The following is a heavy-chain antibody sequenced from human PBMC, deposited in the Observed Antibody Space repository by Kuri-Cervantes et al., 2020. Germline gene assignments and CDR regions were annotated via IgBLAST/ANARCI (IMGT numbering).Heavy chain of an antibody. J-gene: IGHJ4*02. D-gene: IGHD6-19*01. CDR3: AIIAVDLHY. CDR1: GFTFSSYG. Sequence: GESLKISCAASGFTFSSYGMHWVRQAPGKGLEWVAVISYDGSNKYYADSVKGRFTISRDNSKNTLYLQMNSLRAEDTAVYYCAIIAVDLHYWGQGTLVTVSS. CDR2: ISYDGSNK. V-gene: IGHV3-30*03.